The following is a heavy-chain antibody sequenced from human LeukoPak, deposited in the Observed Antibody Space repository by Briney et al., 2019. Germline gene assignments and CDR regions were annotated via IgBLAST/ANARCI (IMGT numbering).Heavy chain of an antibody. V-gene: IGHV3-21*01. J-gene: IGHJ4*02. D-gene: IGHD3-22*01. CDR3: ARDNGRYYDSSGTDY. CDR1: GFTFSSYS. CDR2: ISSSSSYI. Sequence: NPGGSLRLSCAASGFTFSSYSMNWVRQAPGKGLEWVSSISSSSSYIYYADSVKGRFTISRDNAKNSLYLQMNSLRAEDTAVYYCARDNGRYYDSSGTDYWGQGTLVTVSS.